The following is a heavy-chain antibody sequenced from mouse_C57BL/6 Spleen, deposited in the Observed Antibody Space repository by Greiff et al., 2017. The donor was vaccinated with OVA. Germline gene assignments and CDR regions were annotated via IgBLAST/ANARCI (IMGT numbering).Heavy chain of an antibody. CDR2: INPNNGGT. V-gene: IGHV1-18*01. CDR3: ARRYDYDPHWYFDV. CDR1: GYTFTDSN. J-gene: IGHJ1*03. D-gene: IGHD2-4*01. Sequence: EVKLQESGPELVKPGASVKIPCKASGYTFTDSNMDWVKQSHGKSLEWIGDINPNNGGTIYNQKFKGKATLTVDKSSSTAYMELRSLTSEDTAVYYCARRYDYDPHWYFDVWGTGTTVTVSS.